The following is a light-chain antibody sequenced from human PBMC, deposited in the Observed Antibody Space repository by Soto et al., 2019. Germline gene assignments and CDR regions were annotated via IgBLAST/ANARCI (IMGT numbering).Light chain of an antibody. V-gene: IGKV3-15*01. CDR1: QSVSSS. J-gene: IGKJ1*01. CDR3: QQYNNWWT. CDR2: GAS. Sequence: EVVMTQSPATLSLSPGERATLSCRASQSVSSSLAWYQQKPGQAPRLLIYGASTRAAGIPDRFRGSGSETDFTLPISSLQAEDCAIYFCQQYNNWWTFGQGTKVEI.